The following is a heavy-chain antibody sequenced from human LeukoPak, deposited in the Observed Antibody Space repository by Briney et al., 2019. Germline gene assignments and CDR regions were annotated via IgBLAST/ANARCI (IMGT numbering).Heavy chain of an antibody. Sequence: GGSLRLSCAASGFTFSSYGMSWVRQAPGKGLEWVSAISGSGGSTYYADSVKGRFTISRDNSKNTLYLQMNSLRAEDTAVYYCAKDLDYCSGGSCYPLFDYWGQGTLVTVSS. CDR2: ISGSGGST. D-gene: IGHD2-15*01. CDR1: GFTFSSYG. J-gene: IGHJ4*02. V-gene: IGHV3-23*01. CDR3: AKDLDYCSGGSCYPLFDY.